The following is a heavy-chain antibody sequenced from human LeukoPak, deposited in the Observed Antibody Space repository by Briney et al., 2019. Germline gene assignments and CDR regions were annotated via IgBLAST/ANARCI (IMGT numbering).Heavy chain of an antibody. J-gene: IGHJ6*02. D-gene: IGHD3-16*01. CDR3: AKSYPVTTFGHSEGMDV. CDR2: ISYDGSNK. Sequence: PGRSLRLSCAASGFTFNTYAMHWVRQAPGKGLEWVAVISYDGSNKYYADSVKGRFTISRDNSKNTLYLQMNSLRAEDTAVYYCAKSYPVTTFGHSEGMDVWGQGTTVTVSS. CDR1: GFTFNTYA. V-gene: IGHV3-30*07.